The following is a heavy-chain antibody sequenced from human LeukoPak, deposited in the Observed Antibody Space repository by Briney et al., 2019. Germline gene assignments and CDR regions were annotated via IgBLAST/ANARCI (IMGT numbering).Heavy chain of an antibody. J-gene: IGHJ4*02. D-gene: IGHD3-16*01. Sequence: PSETLSLTCTVSGGSINNLFWTWIRQPPGKGLEWIGYFSYSGGTTYNPSLKSRVTISIDTSKNQFSMNLNSVTAADTAVYYCAREGPLGKYSDYWGPGTLVTVSS. V-gene: IGHV4-59*01. CDR2: FSYSGGT. CDR1: GGSINNLF. CDR3: AREGPLGKYSDY.